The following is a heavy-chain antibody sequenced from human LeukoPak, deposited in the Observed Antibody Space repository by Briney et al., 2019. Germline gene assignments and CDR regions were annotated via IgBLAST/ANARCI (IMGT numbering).Heavy chain of an antibody. CDR3: ARASTVTPNFDY. CDR2: INPNSGVT. J-gene: IGHJ4*02. CDR1: GYTFTGYY. Sequence: RASVKVSCKASGYTFTGYYIHWVRQAPGQGREWMGWINPNSGVTNYAQKFQGRVTMTRDTSISTAYMELSRLRSDDTAVSYCARASTVTPNFDYWGQGTLVTVSS. D-gene: IGHD4-17*01. V-gene: IGHV1-2*02.